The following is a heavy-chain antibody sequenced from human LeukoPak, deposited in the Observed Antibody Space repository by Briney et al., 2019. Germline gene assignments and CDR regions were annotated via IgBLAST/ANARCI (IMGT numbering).Heavy chain of an antibody. CDR3: ATGAYFDH. CDR1: GFTFSSYA. Sequence: GGSLRLSCAASGFTFSSYAMSWVRQAPGKGLEWVSTISDTGGSTYYPDSVKDRFTISRDNSKNTLYLQMNGLRAEDTAIYYCATGAYFDHWGQGTLVTVSS. V-gene: IGHV3-23*01. CDR2: ISDTGGST. J-gene: IGHJ4*02.